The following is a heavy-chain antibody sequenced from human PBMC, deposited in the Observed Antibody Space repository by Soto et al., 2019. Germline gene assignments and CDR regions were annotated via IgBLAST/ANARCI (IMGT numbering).Heavy chain of an antibody. D-gene: IGHD7-27*01. CDR2: IYYSGST. CDR3: ARALANWGTYYFDY. J-gene: IGHJ4*02. Sequence: SETLSLTCTVSGGSISSYYWSWIRQPPGKGLEWIGDIYYSGSTNYNPSLKSRVTISVDTSKNQFSLKLSSVTAADTAVYYCARALANWGTYYFDYWGQGTLVTVSS. CDR1: GGSISSYY. V-gene: IGHV4-59*01.